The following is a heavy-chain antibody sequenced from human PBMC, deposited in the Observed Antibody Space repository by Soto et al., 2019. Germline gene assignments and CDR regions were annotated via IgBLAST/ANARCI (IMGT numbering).Heavy chain of an antibody. J-gene: IGHJ5*02. CDR2: ISYDGSNK. CDR3: ARGGDFIAAAHWFDP. D-gene: IGHD6-13*01. V-gene: IGHV3-30*04. CDR1: GFTFSSYA. Sequence: GGSLRLSCAASGFTFSSYAMHWVRQAPGKGLEWVAVISYDGSNKYYADSVKGRFTISRDNSKNTLYLQMNSLRAEDTAGYYCARGGDFIAAAHWFDPWGQGTLVNVPS.